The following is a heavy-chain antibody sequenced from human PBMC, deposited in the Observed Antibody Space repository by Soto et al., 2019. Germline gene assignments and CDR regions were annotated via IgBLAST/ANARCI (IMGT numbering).Heavy chain of an antibody. Sequence: SETLSLTCTVSGGSISSSSYYWGWIRQPPGKGLEWIGSIYYSGSTYYNPSLKSRVTISVDTSKNQFSLKLSSVTAADTAVYYCRRRYYYYGMDVWGQGTTVTVS. CDR1: GGSISSSSYY. J-gene: IGHJ6*02. CDR3: RRRYYYYGMDV. CDR2: IYYSGST. V-gene: IGHV4-39*01.